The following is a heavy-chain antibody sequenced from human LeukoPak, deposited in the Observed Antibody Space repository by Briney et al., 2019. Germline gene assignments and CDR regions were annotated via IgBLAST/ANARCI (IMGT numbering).Heavy chain of an antibody. CDR1: GFTFSSYG. D-gene: IGHD5-18*01. CDR2: ISYDGSNK. V-gene: IGHV3-30*18. Sequence: AGGSLRLSCAASGFTFSSYGMHWVRRAPGKGLEWVAVISYDGSNKYYADSVKGRFTISRDNSKNTLYLQMNSLRAEDTAVYYCAKDLKERGYSYGDYWGQGTLVTVSS. CDR3: AKDLKERGYSYGDY. J-gene: IGHJ4*02.